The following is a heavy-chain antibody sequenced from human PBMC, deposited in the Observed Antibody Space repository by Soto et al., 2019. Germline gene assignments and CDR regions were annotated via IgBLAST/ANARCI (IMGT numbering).Heavy chain of an antibody. D-gene: IGHD5-12*01. V-gene: IGHV3-23*01. Sequence: GGSLRLSCAASGFTFSSYAMSWVRQAPGKGLEWVSAISGSGGSTYYADSVKGRFTISRDNSKNTLYLQMNSLRAEDTAVYYCAKDYLGYSDYDPDAFDIWGQGTTVTVSS. J-gene: IGHJ3*02. CDR1: GFTFSSYA. CDR3: AKDYLGYSDYDPDAFDI. CDR2: ISGSGGST.